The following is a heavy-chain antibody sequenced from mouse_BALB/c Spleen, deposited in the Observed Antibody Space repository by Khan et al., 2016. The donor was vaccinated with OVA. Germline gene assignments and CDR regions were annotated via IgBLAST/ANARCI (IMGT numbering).Heavy chain of an antibody. J-gene: IGHJ3*01. CDR2: INPYNGVT. Sequence: VQLQQSGPELVKPGASMKISCKASGYSFTDYTMNWVKQSRGKNLEWVGLINPYNGVTNYNQTFKGKATLPVDKSSSTAYMELLSLTSEDSAVYYCTRSGYAGFADWGQGTLVTVSA. CDR3: TRSGYAGFAD. V-gene: IGHV1-18*01. CDR1: GYSFTDYT. D-gene: IGHD1-3*01.